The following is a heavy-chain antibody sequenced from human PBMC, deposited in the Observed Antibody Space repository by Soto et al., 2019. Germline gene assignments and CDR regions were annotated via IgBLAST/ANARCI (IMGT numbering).Heavy chain of an antibody. V-gene: IGHV4-31*03. J-gene: IGHJ3*02. CDR3: ARPPLGSLWLGEFIFTFDI. Sequence: QVQLQESGPGLVKPSQTLSLTCTVSGGSISSGGYYWSWIRQHPGKGLEWIGYIYYSGSTYYNPSLKSRVTISVDTSKNQFSRKLSSVPAADTAVYYCARPPLGSLWLGEFIFTFDIGGQGTMFTVSS. CDR2: IYYSGST. CDR1: GGSISSGGYY. D-gene: IGHD3-10*01.